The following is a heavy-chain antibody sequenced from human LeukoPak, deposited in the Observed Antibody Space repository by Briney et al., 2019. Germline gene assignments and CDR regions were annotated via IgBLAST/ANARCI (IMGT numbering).Heavy chain of an antibody. V-gene: IGHV3-23*01. CDR2: IIGNGGST. CDR1: GFTFSNYG. J-gene: IGHJ6*03. D-gene: IGHD6-19*01. Sequence: GGSLRLSCAASGFTFSNYGMTWVRQAPGKGLEWVSAIIGNGGSTYYADSVKGRFTISRDNSKNTLYLQVNSLRAEDTAVYYCAKWVPVAGDYYMDVWGKGTTVTISS. CDR3: AKWVPVAGDYYMDV.